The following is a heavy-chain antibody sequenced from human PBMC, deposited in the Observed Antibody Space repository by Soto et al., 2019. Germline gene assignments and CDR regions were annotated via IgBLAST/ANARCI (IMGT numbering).Heavy chain of an antibody. CDR1: GFTFSSYA. Sequence: PGGSLRLSCAASGFTFSSYAMSWVRQAPGKGLEWVSAISGSGGSTYYADSVKGRFTISRDNSKNTLYLQMNSLRAEDTAVYYCAKARLRTISADDAFDIWGQGTMVTVSS. D-gene: IGHD3-10*01. V-gene: IGHV3-23*01. J-gene: IGHJ3*02. CDR2: ISGSGGST. CDR3: AKARLRTISADDAFDI.